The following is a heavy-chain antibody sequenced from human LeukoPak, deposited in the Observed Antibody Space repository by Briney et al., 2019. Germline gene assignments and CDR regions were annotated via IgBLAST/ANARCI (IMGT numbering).Heavy chain of an antibody. Sequence: GRSLRLSCAASEFTFTTYGMHWVRQAPGKGLEWVAFIYYDGSNIYYADYVKGRFTISRDISKNTLYLQMDSLRAEDTAIYYCARDWKTNSFDYWGQGTLVTVSS. CDR1: EFTFTTYG. V-gene: IGHV3-33*01. D-gene: IGHD1-1*01. CDR3: ARDWKTNSFDY. CDR2: IYYDGSNI. J-gene: IGHJ4*02.